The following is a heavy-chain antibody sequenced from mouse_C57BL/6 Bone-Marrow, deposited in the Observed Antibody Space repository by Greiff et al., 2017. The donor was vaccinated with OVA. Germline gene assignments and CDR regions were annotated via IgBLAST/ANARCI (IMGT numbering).Heavy chain of an antibody. J-gene: IGHJ2*01. CDR1: GYSFTGYY. D-gene: IGHD2-5*01. V-gene: IGHV1-42*01. Sequence: EVKLVESGPELVKPGASVKISCKASGYSFTGYYMNWVKQSPEKSLEWIGEINPSTGGTTYNQKFKAKATLTVDKSSSTAYMQLKSLTSEDSAVYYCARSYSNYRLYFDYWGQGTTLTVSS. CDR3: ARSYSNYRLYFDY. CDR2: INPSTGGT.